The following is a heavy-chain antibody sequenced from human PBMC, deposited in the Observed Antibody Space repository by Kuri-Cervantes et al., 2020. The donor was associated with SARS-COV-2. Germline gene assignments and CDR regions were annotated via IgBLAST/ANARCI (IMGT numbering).Heavy chain of an antibody. CDR1: GYIFTNYY. D-gene: IGHD6-6*01. Sequence: ASVKVSCKASGYIFTNYYMSWVRQAPGQGLAWLGIINPSGGGTSYAQKFQGRVTMTRDTSTSTVYMELSSLRSEDTAVYYCARGRLSSDYFDYWGQGTLVTVSS. J-gene: IGHJ4*02. V-gene: IGHV1-46*01. CDR3: ARGRLSSDYFDY. CDR2: INPSGGGT.